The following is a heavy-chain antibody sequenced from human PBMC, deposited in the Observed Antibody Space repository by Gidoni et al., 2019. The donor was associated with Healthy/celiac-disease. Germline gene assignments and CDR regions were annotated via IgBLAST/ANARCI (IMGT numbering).Heavy chain of an antibody. CDR3: AKDRTVRGVIDY. Sequence: EVQLLESGGGLVQPGGSLRLSCAASGFPFSSYAMSWVRQAPGKGLEWVSAISGSGGSTYYADSVKGRFTISRDNSKNTLYLQMNSLRAEDTAVYYCAKDRTVRGVIDYWGQGTLVTVSS. CDR1: GFPFSSYA. V-gene: IGHV3-23*01. CDR2: ISGSGGST. D-gene: IGHD3-10*01. J-gene: IGHJ4*02.